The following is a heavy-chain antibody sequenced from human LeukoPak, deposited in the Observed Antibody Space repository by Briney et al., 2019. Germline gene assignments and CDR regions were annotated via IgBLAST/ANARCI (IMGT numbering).Heavy chain of an antibody. J-gene: IGHJ4*02. CDR2: IYPRDGST. CDR1: GYTFTNNY. CDR3: ARDQEGFDY. Sequence: ASVKVSFTASGYTFTNNYLHWVRQAPGQGLEWMGMIYPRDGSTSYAQNFQGRVTVTRDTSTTTVRMELRGLRSEDTAVYYCARDQEGFDYWGQGTVVTVSS. V-gene: IGHV1-46*01.